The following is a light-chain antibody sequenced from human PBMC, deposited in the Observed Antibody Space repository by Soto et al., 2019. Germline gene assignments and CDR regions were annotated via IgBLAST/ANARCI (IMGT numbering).Light chain of an antibody. V-gene: IGKV3-15*01. CDR2: GAS. J-gene: IGKJ4*01. Sequence: EIVMTQSPATLSVSPGETATLSCRASQSVNLNLAWYQQKPGQAPRLLIYGASIRAPGIPARFSGSGAGTEFTLTINRLQSEDSPVYYCQQCVSWPPLTFGGGTTVEIK. CDR3: QQCVSWPPLT. CDR1: QSVNLN.